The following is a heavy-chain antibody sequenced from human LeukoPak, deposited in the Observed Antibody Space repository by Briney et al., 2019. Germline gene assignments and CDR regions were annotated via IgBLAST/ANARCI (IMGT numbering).Heavy chain of an antibody. CDR1: GLTFSGSA. D-gene: IGHD3-16*02. V-gene: IGHV3-23*01. Sequence: PGGSLRLSCAAPGLTFSGSAMSWVRQAPGKGLEWVSLISGSGNSTYYADSVKGRFTISRDNSKNTLYLQMNSLRAEDTAVYYCAREYYDYVWGSYRPSTNLFDYWGQGTLVTVSS. J-gene: IGHJ4*02. CDR3: AREYYDYVWGSYRPSTNLFDY. CDR2: ISGSGNST.